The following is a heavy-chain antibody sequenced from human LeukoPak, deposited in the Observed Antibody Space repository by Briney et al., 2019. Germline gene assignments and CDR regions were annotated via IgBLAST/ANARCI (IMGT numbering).Heavy chain of an antibody. D-gene: IGHD3-22*01. J-gene: IGHJ4*02. CDR2: DRYSGTT. CDR3: ARHYYDSSGSYWGYYFDS. CDR1: GGSISSSTSY. Sequence: SETLSLTCTVSGGSISSSTSYWGWIRQPPGKGLEWIGSDRYSGTTYYSPSLKSRLSISIDTSKNQFSLRLTFVTAADTAVYFCARHYYDSSGSYWGYYFDSWGQGTLVTVSS. V-gene: IGHV4-39*01.